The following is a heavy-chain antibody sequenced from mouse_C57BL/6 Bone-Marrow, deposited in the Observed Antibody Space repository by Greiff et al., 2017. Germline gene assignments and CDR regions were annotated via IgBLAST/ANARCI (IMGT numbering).Heavy chain of an antibody. CDR3: ARSLYYGSSYEYFDV. CDR2: IYPGDGDT. V-gene: IGHV1-82*01. Sequence: QVQLQQSGPELVKPGASVKISCKASGYAFSSSWMNWVKQRPGKGLEWIGRIYPGDGDTNYNGKFKGKATLTADKSSSTAYMQLRSLTSEDSAVYFYARSLYYGSSYEYFDVWGTGPAVTVSS. D-gene: IGHD1-1*01. CDR1: GYAFSSSW. J-gene: IGHJ1*03.